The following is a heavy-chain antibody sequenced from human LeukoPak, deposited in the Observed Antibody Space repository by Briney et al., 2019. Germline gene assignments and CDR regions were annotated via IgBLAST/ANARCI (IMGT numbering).Heavy chain of an antibody. V-gene: IGHV3-53*01. J-gene: IGHJ3*02. Sequence: GGSLGLSCAASGFTVSSNYMSWVRQAPGKGLEWVSVFYSGGSRYYADSVKGRLTISRDNSKNTLYFQMNSLRAEDTAVYYCARGTFYGGNSPFAFDIWGQGTMVTVSS. D-gene: IGHD4-23*01. CDR2: FYSGGSR. CDR3: ARGTFYGGNSPFAFDI. CDR1: GFTVSSNY.